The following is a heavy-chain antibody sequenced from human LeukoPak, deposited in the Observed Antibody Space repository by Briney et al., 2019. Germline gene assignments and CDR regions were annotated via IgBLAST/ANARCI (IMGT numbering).Heavy chain of an antibody. D-gene: IGHD4-17*01. Sequence: SSVKVSCKDSVGTFSSYHINGMRQAPGQGLEWMGGIIPIFGTANYAQKFQGRVTITADKSTNTAYMELSSLRSEDTAVYYCARALTTVTKADYYYYMDVWGKGTTVTVSS. J-gene: IGHJ6*03. V-gene: IGHV1-69*06. CDR2: IIPIFGTA. CDR3: ARALTTVTKADYYYYMDV. CDR1: VGTFSSYH.